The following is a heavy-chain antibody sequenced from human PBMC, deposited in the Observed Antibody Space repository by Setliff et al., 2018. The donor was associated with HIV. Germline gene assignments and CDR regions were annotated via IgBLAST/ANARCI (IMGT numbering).Heavy chain of an antibody. J-gene: IGHJ4*01. D-gene: IGHD5-18*01. V-gene: IGHV4-4*02. CDR3: ARTEDYSFGDAPFDY. CDR2: IYHTQNT. Sequence: SETLSLTCAVSDGSISSSNWWSWVRQPPGKGLEWIGEIYHTQNTNYSPSLKSRVTISVDKSKNQFSLKLTSVTAADTAVYYCARTEDYSFGDAPFDYWGHETLVTVSS. CDR1: DGSISSSNW.